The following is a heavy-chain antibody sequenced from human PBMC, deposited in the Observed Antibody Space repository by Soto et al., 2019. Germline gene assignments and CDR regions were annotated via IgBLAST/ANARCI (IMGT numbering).Heavy chain of an antibody. D-gene: IGHD2-2*01. CDR1: GFVFGDYA. CDR3: TRGGIDVVVPAEQGFFYYGMGV. Sequence: PGGSLRLSCITSGFVFGDYAMIWVRQAPGKGLEWVAFIRSETFGGTADYAASVKGRFTVSRDDSKRITYLQMSSLKSEDTAVYFCTRGGIDVVVPAEQGFFYYGMGVWGQGTTVTVSS. V-gene: IGHV3-49*04. CDR2: IRSETFGGTA. J-gene: IGHJ6*02.